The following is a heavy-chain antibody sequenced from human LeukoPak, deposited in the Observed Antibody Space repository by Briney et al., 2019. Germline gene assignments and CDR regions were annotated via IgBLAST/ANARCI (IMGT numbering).Heavy chain of an antibody. V-gene: IGHV4-4*07. Sequence: AETLSLTCTVSGGSISSYYWSWLRQPAGKGLEWIGRIYTSGSTNYNPSLKSRVTMSVDTSKNQFSLKLSSVTAADTAVYYSARDRGSGYYPDAFDIWGQGTMVTVSS. D-gene: IGHD3-22*01. CDR1: GGSISSYY. CDR3: ARDRGSGYYPDAFDI. J-gene: IGHJ3*02. CDR2: IYTSGST.